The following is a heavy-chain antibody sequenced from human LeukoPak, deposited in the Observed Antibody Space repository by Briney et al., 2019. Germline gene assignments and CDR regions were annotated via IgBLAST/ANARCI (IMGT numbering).Heavy chain of an antibody. Sequence: SVKVSCKASGYTFTSYGISWVRQAPGQGLEWMGRIIPILGIANYAQKFQGRVTITADKSTSTAYMELSSLRSEDTAVYYCARDVDPFDIWGQGTMVTVSS. CDR2: IIPILGIA. J-gene: IGHJ3*02. CDR3: ARDVDPFDI. CDR1: GYTFTSYG. V-gene: IGHV1-69*04.